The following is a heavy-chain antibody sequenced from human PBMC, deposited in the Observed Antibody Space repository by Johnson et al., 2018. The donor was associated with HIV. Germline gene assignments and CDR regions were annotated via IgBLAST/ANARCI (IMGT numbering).Heavy chain of an antibody. CDR2: ISYDGSNK. D-gene: IGHD4-11*01. V-gene: IGHV3-30*04. Sequence: QVQLVESGGGLVKPGRSLRLSCAASGFTFSSYAMHWVRQAPGKGLEWVAVISYDGSNKYYADSVKGRFTISRDNSKNTLYLQMNSLRAEDTAVYYCARDNEVTNAFDIWGQGTMVTVSS. J-gene: IGHJ3*02. CDR1: GFTFSSYA. CDR3: ARDNEVTNAFDI.